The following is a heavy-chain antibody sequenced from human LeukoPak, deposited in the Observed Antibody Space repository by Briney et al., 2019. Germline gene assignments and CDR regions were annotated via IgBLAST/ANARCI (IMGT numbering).Heavy chain of an antibody. CDR3: ARWPYYYDSSGYPYYFDY. D-gene: IGHD3-22*01. Sequence: GASVTVSCKASGYTFTSYGISWVRQAPGQGLEWMGWISAYNGNTNYAQKLQGRVTMTTDTSTSTAYMELRSLRSDDTAVYYCARWPYYYDSSGYPYYFDYWGQGTLVTVSS. V-gene: IGHV1-18*01. CDR2: ISAYNGNT. J-gene: IGHJ4*02. CDR1: GYTFTSYG.